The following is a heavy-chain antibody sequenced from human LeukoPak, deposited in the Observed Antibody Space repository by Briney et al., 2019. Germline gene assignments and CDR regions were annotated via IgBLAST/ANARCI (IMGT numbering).Heavy chain of an antibody. D-gene: IGHD1-26*01. V-gene: IGHV3-7*01. J-gene: IGHJ4*02. Sequence: PGGSLRLFCAASGFTFSIYWMSWVRQAPGKGLECVANIKQDGSEKYYVDSVKGRFTISRDNAKNSLYLQMNSLRAEDTAVYYCARVSGSKRGPFDYWGQGTLVTVSS. CDR3: ARVSGSKRGPFDY. CDR1: GFTFSIYW. CDR2: IKQDGSEK.